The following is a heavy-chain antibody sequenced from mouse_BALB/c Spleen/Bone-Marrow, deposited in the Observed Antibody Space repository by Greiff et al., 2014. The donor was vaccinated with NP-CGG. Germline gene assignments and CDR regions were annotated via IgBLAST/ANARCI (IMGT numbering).Heavy chain of an antibody. J-gene: IGHJ3*01. D-gene: IGHD6-1*01. CDR3: TREAASPLAY. CDR1: GYAFTSYV. Sequence: VQLQQSGPELVKPGASVKMSCKASGYAFTSYVMHWVKQKPGQGLVWIGYINPYNDGSKYNEKFKDKATLTSDKSSSTAYMELSSLTSEDSAVYYCTREAASPLAYWGQGTLVTVSA. V-gene: IGHV1-14*01. CDR2: INPYNDGS.